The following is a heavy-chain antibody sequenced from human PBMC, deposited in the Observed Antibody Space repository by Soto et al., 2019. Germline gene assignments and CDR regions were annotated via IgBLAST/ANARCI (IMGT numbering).Heavy chain of an antibody. D-gene: IGHD4-17*01. CDR3: ARDATYGDFPFGY. Sequence: ASVKVSCKASGGTFSSYAISWVRQAPGQGLEWMGGIIPIFGTANYAQKFQGRVTITADESTSTAYMELSSLRSEDTAVYYCARDATYGDFPFGYWGQGTLVTVSS. CDR2: IIPIFGTA. J-gene: IGHJ4*02. CDR1: GGTFSSYA. V-gene: IGHV1-69*13.